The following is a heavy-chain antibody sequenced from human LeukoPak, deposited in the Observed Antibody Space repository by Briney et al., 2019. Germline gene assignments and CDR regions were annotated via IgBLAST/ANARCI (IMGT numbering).Heavy chain of an antibody. J-gene: IGHJ6*03. V-gene: IGHV3-48*03. D-gene: IGHD2-21*01. Sequence: PGWCLRLSRAGCVLTFTRYEINGVGQAAGKELEGVACISNSGKTIYYADSVKGRFTISRDNAKNSLYLQMNSLRAEDTAVYYCARLYRPGYFYYMDVWGKGTTVTVSS. CDR2: ISNSGKTI. CDR1: VLTFTRYE. CDR3: ARLYRPGYFYYMDV.